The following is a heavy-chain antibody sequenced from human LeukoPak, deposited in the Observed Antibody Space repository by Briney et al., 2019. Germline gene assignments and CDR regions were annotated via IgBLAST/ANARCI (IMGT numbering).Heavy chain of an antibody. J-gene: IGHJ4*02. D-gene: IGHD3-3*02. Sequence: GRSLRLSCVGSGFTFSDPFMDWVRQAPGKGLEWVGLIRNKLDSYTTEYAPSVKGTFTISRDDSKNSLYLQMNSLKTEDTAVYYCARDWQHCPDYWGQGTLVTVSS. CDR1: GFTFSDPF. CDR3: ARDWQHCPDY. CDR2: IRNKLDSYTT. V-gene: IGHV3-72*01.